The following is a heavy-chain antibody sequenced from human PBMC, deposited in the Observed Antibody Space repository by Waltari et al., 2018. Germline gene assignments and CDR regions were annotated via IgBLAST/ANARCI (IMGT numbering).Heavy chain of an antibody. CDR3: ARVPSFHYYYYMDV. CDR1: GFTFSSYY. V-gene: IGHV4-59*01. D-gene: IGHD3-16*01. Sequence: VQLVESGGGLVKPGGSLRLSCAASGFTFSSYYWSWIRQPPGKGLEWSGYIYYSGSNNYRPALKMRVTISVDTSKNQFSLTLSSVTAADTAVYYCARVPSFHYYYYMDVWGKGTTVTVSS. CDR2: IYYSGSN. J-gene: IGHJ6*03.